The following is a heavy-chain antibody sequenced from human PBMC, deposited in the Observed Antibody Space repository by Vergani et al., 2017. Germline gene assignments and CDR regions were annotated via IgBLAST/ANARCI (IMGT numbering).Heavy chain of an antibody. CDR2: IYYSGST. V-gene: IGHV4-30-4*08. CDR1: GGSISSGDYY. J-gene: IGHJ4*02. D-gene: IGHD5-24*01. Sequence: QVQLQESGPGLVKPSQTLSLTCTVSGGSISSGDYYWSWIRQPPGKGLEWIGYIYYSGSTYYNPSLKSRATISVDTSKNQFSLKLSSVTAADTAVYYCARDRSRDGYHYAVDYWGQGTLVTVSS. CDR3: ARDRSRDGYHYAVDY.